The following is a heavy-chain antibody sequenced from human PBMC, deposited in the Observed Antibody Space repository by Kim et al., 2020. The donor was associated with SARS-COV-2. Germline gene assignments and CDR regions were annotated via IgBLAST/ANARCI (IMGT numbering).Heavy chain of an antibody. CDR3: ARVATSPRRPVDY. J-gene: IGHJ4*03. CDR1: GASMTTNY. CDR2: MYIDGTT. Sequence: SETLSLTCSVSGASMTTNYWTWVRQSAGEGLEYLGRMYIDGTTDYNPSLRGRATMSLDTSKNQFSLKLTSVTAAATAVYYCARVATSPRRPVDYWGQGT. V-gene: IGHV4-4*07.